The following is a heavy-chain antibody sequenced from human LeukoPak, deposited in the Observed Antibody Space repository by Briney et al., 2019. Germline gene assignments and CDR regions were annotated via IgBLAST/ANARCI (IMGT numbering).Heavy chain of an antibody. D-gene: IGHD2-15*01. CDR3: AMRPADCSSSSCPTINRYYYGMDV. CDR1: GFTFRDYA. J-gene: IGHJ6*02. Sequence: GGSLRLSCAASGFTFRDYAMSWVRQAPGKGLEWVSAIGGNGGSTYYADSVKGRFTISRDNSKNTLHLQLNSLRDEDTAMYYCAMRPADCSSSSCPTINRYYYGMDVWGQGTTVIVSS. V-gene: IGHV3-23*01. CDR2: IGGNGGST.